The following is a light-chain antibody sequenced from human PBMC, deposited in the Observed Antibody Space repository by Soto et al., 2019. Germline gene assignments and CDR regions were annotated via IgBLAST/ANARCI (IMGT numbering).Light chain of an antibody. Sequence: DIQMTQSPSSLSASVGDRVTITCRASQSISSYLNWYQQKPGKAPKLLIYAASSLQSGVPSRFSGSGSGPDFTLTISSLQPEDFATYYCQQSYSTPQLTFGGGTKVEIK. V-gene: IGKV1-39*01. CDR1: QSISSY. CDR2: AAS. J-gene: IGKJ4*01. CDR3: QQSYSTPQLT.